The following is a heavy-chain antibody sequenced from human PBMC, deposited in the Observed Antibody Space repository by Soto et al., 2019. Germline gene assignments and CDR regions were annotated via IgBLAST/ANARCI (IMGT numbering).Heavy chain of an antibody. CDR2: IYYSGST. Sequence: SETLSLTCTVSGGSISSYYWSWIRQPPGKGLEWIGYIYYSGSTNYNPSLKSRVTISVDTSENQFSLKLSSVTAADTAVYYCARAAYSSGWYKAGFDPWGQGTLVTV. V-gene: IGHV4-59*01. CDR1: GGSISSYY. CDR3: ARAAYSSGWYKAGFDP. D-gene: IGHD6-19*01. J-gene: IGHJ5*02.